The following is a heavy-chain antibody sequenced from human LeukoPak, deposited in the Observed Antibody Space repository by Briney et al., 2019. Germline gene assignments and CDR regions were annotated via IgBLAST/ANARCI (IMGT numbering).Heavy chain of an antibody. D-gene: IGHD6-13*01. CDR3: AKDLWEIAAVCDY. CDR1: GFTFSDYY. Sequence: GGSLRLSCAASGFTFSDYYMSWIRQAPGKGLEWVSYISSSGSTIYYADSVKGRFTISRDNAKNSLYLQMNSLRAEDTAVYYCAKDLWEIAAVCDYWGQGTLVTVSS. CDR2: ISSSGSTI. V-gene: IGHV3-11*01. J-gene: IGHJ4*02.